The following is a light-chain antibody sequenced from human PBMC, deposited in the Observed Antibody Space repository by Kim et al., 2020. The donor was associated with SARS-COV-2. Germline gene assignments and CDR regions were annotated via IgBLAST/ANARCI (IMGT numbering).Light chain of an antibody. CDR1: QSLLYEDGNTY. V-gene: IGKV2-30*01. CDR2: KVS. Sequence: PASNSCRSSQSLLYEDGNTYFYWFHQRPGQSPRRLIEKVSNRDSGVPDRFSGSGSGTDFTLTISRVEAEDVGVYYCMQVTHWPWTFGQGTKVDIK. CDR3: MQVTHWPWT. J-gene: IGKJ1*01.